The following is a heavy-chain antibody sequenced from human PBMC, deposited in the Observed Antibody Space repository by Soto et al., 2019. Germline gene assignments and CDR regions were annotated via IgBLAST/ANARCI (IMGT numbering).Heavy chain of an antibody. CDR1: GGSFSGYY. J-gene: IGHJ3*02. Sequence: SETMSLTCAVYGGSFSGYYWSWFRQPPGKGLEWIGEINHSGSTNCDPSLKSRVTISTDTSKNQFSLNLNSVTAADTAVYYCARASGGVPTAIGAAFDIWAQGTMVTVSS. V-gene: IGHV4-34*01. CDR2: INHSGST. CDR3: ARASGGVPTAIGAAFDI. D-gene: IGHD2-2*01.